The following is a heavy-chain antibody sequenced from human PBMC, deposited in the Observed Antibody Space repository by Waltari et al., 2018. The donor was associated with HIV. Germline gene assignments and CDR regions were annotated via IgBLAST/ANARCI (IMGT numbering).Heavy chain of an antibody. CDR1: VFSFNVHA. V-gene: IGHV3-23*01. Sequence: EVQLLESGGGLVQPGGSLRLSCAAAVFSFNVHATNRVRPPPGKGLEWVSSVGGRDRSTYYADSVKGRFTISRDNSKNTLYLQMNSLRAEDTAVYYCAKDLLMSPNRGAEFFQHWGQGTLVTVSS. CDR2: VGGRDRST. D-gene: IGHD3-10*01. J-gene: IGHJ1*01. CDR3: AKDLLMSPNRGAEFFQH.